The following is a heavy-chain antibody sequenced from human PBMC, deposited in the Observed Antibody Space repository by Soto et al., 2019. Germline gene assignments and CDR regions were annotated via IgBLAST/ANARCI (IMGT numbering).Heavy chain of an antibody. CDR3: AHIVVAGLGYYFDY. Sequence: SGPTLVNPTQPLRLTCAFSGFSLNTRGMCVSWIRQPPGKALEWLALIDWDDDKYYSTFLKSRLTITKDTSTNQVVLTMSNMDPVDTARYYCAHIVVAGLGYYFDYWGQGTLVTVSS. J-gene: IGHJ4*02. V-gene: IGHV2-70*12. D-gene: IGHD6-19*01. CDR2: IDWDDDK. CDR1: GFSLNTRGMC.